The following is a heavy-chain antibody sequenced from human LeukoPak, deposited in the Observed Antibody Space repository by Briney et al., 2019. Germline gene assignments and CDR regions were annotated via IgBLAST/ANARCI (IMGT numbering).Heavy chain of an antibody. J-gene: IGHJ4*02. V-gene: IGHV5-51*03. CDR3: ASTHKRLIFGVVNGFDY. Sequence: KSGESLKISCKGSGYSFTSYWIGWVRQMPGKGLEWMGIIYPGDSDTRYSPSFQGQVTISADKSISTAYLQWSSLKASDTAMYYCASTHKRLIFGVVNGFDYWGQGTLVTVSS. D-gene: IGHD3-3*01. CDR2: IYPGDSDT. CDR1: GYSFTSYW.